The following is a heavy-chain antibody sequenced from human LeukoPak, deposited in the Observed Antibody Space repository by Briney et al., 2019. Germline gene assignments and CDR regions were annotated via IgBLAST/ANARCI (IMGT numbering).Heavy chain of an antibody. Sequence: GASVKVSCKVSGHSLTELSIHWVRQAPGKGLEWMGGFDPEAGATLYAQSFQDRVIMTEDTSIDTTYMELTSLRSDDTAVYFFATDLAVAASGGFDYWGQGTLITVSS. V-gene: IGHV1-24*01. CDR2: FDPEAGAT. CDR1: GHSLTELS. J-gene: IGHJ4*02. D-gene: IGHD6-19*01. CDR3: ATDLAVAASGGFDY.